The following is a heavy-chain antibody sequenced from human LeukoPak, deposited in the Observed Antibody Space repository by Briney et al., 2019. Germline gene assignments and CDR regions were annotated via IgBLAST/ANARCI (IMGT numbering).Heavy chain of an antibody. Sequence: PSETLSLTCTVSGGSISSYYWSWIRQPPGKGLEWSGYIYYSGSTNYNPSLKSRVAISVDTSKNQFSLKLSSVTAADTAVYYCARHSRLDKSSLSWADYWGQGTLVTVSS. J-gene: IGHJ4*02. D-gene: IGHD2-2*03. CDR3: ARHSRLDKSSLSWADY. CDR1: GGSISSYY. V-gene: IGHV4-59*08. CDR2: IYYSGST.